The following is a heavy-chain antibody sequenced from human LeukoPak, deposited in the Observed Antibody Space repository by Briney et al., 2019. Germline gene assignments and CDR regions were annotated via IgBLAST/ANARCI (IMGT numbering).Heavy chain of an antibody. CDR1: KFTFSHYG. V-gene: IGHV3-30*03. J-gene: IGHJ1*01. D-gene: IGHD6-25*01. Sequence: PGGSLRLSCTASKFTFSHYGMQWVRQAPGKGLEWVAVISSDGSIKVYADSVKGRFTLSRDNSINTVDLQMNSLRAEDTAVYYCARDSARSEYFQHWGQGTLVTVSS. CDR3: ARDSARSEYFQH. CDR2: ISSDGSIK.